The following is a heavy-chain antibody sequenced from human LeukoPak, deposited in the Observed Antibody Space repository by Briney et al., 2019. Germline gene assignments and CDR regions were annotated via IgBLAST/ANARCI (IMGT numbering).Heavy chain of an antibody. CDR2: IYYSGST. V-gene: IGHV4-39*01. Sequence: PSETLSLTCTVSGGSLSSSSYYWGWIRQPPGKGLEWIGSIYYSGSTYYNPSLKSRVTISVDTSKNQFSLKLSSVTAADTAVYYCAIHRTYDSSGYYYFDAFDIWGQGTMVTVSS. J-gene: IGHJ3*02. CDR3: AIHRTYDSSGYYYFDAFDI. CDR1: GGSLSSSSYY. D-gene: IGHD3-22*01.